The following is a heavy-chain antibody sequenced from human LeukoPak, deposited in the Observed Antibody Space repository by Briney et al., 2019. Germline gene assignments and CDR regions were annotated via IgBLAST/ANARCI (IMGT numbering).Heavy chain of an antibody. J-gene: IGHJ3*02. Sequence: GGSLRLSCAASGFTISSYSMNWVRQAPGKGLEWVSSISSSSSYIYYADSVKGRFTISRDNAKNSLYLQMNSLRAEDTAVYYCASSRLKDAFDIWGQGTMVTVSS. CDR3: ASSRLKDAFDI. CDR1: GFTISSYS. V-gene: IGHV3-21*01. CDR2: ISSSSSYI.